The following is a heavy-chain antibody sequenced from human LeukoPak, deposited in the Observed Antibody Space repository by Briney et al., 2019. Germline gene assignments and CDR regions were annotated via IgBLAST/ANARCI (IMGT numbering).Heavy chain of an antibody. CDR2: TYHSGST. Sequence: PSETLSLTCTVSGGSISSNDYYWGWIRQPPGKGLEWIGSTYHSGSTYHNPSLKGRVTISVDTSKNQFSLKLSSVTAADTAVYYCARHRIGYCTSTSCYLGDFDYWGQGALVTVSS. V-gene: IGHV4-39*01. D-gene: IGHD2-2*01. J-gene: IGHJ4*02. CDR3: ARHRIGYCTSTSCYLGDFDY. CDR1: GGSISSNDYY.